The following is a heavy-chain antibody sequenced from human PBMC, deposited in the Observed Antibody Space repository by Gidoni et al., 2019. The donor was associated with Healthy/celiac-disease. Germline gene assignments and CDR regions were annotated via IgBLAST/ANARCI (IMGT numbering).Heavy chain of an antibody. V-gene: IGHV3-74*01. J-gene: IGHJ4*02. CDR1: GFTFSIYW. CDR2: INSDGSST. Sequence: CAASGFTFSIYWMHWVRQAPGKGLVGVSRINSDGSSTSYADSVKGRFTISRDNAKNTLYLQMNSLRAEDTAVYYCARDHRYSSVDWGQGTLVTVSS. D-gene: IGHD6-19*01. CDR3: ARDHRYSSVD.